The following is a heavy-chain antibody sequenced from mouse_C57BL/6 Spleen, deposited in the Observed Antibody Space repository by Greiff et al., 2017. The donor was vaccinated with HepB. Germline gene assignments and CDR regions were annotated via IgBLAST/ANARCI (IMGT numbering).Heavy chain of an antibody. J-gene: IGHJ1*03. D-gene: IGHD2-1*01. CDR3: AREFYYGNYDWYFDV. Sequence: VQLQQSGAELVRPGASVKMSCKASGYTFTDYNMHWVKQSHGKSLEWIGYINPNNGGTSYNQKFKGKATLTVNKSSSTAYMELRSLTSEDSAVYYCAREFYYGNYDWYFDVWGTGTTVTVSS. CDR1: GYTFTDYN. V-gene: IGHV1-22*01. CDR2: INPNNGGT.